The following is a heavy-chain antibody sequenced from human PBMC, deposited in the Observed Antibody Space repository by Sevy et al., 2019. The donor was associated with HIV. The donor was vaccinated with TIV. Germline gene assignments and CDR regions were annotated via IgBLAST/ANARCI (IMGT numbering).Heavy chain of an antibody. V-gene: IGHV3-23*01. D-gene: IGHD2-8*01. Sequence: GGYLRLSCAASGFTFSKYSMSWVRQPPGKGLERVSTLSFGCGEINYADSVKGRFTISRDNSKSSVYLQINNLRPEDTAVHYCAREGCTKPHDYWGQGTLVTVSS. J-gene: IGHJ4*02. CDR1: GFTFSKYS. CDR3: AREGCTKPHDY. CDR2: LSFGCGEI.